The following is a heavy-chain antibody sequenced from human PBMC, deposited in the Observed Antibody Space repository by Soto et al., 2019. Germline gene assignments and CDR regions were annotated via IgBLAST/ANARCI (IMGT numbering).Heavy chain of an antibody. D-gene: IGHD3-10*01. CDR3: VGGEYYFDY. CDR2: ISYDGSDK. J-gene: IGHJ4*02. CDR1: GFPFTSYG. Sequence: QVQLVESGGGVVQPGRSLRLSCAASGFPFTSYGMHWVREGPDKGLEWVAIISYDGSDKYYADSVKGRFTISRDNSKNTVYLPMNSLRPEDTALYYCVGGEYYFDYRGQGTLVIVSS. V-gene: IGHV3-30*03.